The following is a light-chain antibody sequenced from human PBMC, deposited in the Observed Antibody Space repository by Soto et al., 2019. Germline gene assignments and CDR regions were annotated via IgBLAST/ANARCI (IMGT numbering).Light chain of an antibody. Sequence: ENVLTQFPGTLSLSPGERATLSCRASQSVESNSIAWYQQKPGQAPRLLIYGASTRATDIPDRFSGSGSGTDFTLTISRLEPEYFALYHCQQYSISPWTFGQGTKVDMK. CDR3: QQYSISPWT. V-gene: IGKV3-20*01. CDR1: QSVESNS. CDR2: GAS. J-gene: IGKJ1*01.